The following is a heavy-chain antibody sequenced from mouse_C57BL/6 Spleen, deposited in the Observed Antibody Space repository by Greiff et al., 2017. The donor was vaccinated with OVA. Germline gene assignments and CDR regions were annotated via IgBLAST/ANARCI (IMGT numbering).Heavy chain of an antibody. CDR3: GTPSDYGSSYDYFDY. D-gene: IGHD1-1*01. J-gene: IGHJ2*01. CDR2: IHPNSGST. V-gene: IGHV1-64*01. Sequence: QVQLKQPGAELVKPGASVKLSCKASGYTFTSYWMHWVKQRPGQGLEWIGMIHPNSGSTNYNEKFKSKATLTVDKSSSTAYMQLSSLTSEDSAVYYCGTPSDYGSSYDYFDYWGQGTTLTVSS. CDR1: GYTFTSYW.